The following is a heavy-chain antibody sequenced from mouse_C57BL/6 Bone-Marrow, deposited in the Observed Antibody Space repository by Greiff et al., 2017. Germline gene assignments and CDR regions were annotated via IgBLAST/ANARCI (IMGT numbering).Heavy chain of an antibody. D-gene: IGHD2-12*01. CDR1: GYTFTSYT. J-gene: IGHJ1*03. CDR2: INPSSGYT. Sequence: VQLQQSGAELARPGASVKMSCKASGYTFTSYTMHWVKQRPGQGLEWIGYINPSSGYTKYNQKFKDKATLTADKSSSTAYMQLSSLTTEDSAIYYCARAYYTAGWYFDVWGTGTTVTVSS. CDR3: ARAYYTAGWYFDV. V-gene: IGHV1-4*01.